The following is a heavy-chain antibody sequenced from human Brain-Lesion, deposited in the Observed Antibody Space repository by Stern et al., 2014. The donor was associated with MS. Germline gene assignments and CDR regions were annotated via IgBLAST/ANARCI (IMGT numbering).Heavy chain of an antibody. Sequence: VQLVESGAEVKKPGASVKVSCKVSGYTLTEFSMHWVRQAPRKGLECMGGFDPEDGETIYAQKFHGRVTIRGDPPTDKAYLELSSLRSEDTAVYYCATLSPGAGGNYYRHFDYWGQGTLVTVSS. D-gene: IGHD1-26*01. J-gene: IGHJ4*02. CDR1: GYTLTEFS. CDR3: ATLSPGAGGNYYRHFDY. V-gene: IGHV1-24*01. CDR2: FDPEDGET.